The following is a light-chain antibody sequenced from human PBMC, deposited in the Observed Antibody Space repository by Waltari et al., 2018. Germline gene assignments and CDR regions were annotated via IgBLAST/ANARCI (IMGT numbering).Light chain of an antibody. Sequence: SYELTQPPSVSVSPGQTASIPCSGDNLGDTFASWYQQKPGQSPVLVIYHDTKRPSGIPERFSGYNSRNSATLTISRAQSIDEADYFWPALDSNTGVFGGGTKLTVL. J-gene: IGLJ3*02. CDR3: PALDSNTGV. CDR1: NLGDTF. CDR2: HDT. V-gene: IGLV3-1*01.